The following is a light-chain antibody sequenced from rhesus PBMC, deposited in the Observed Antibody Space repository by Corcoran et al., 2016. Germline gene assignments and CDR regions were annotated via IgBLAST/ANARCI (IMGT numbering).Light chain of an antibody. CDR3: QQYVDLPLT. Sequence: DIQMTQSPSSLSASVGDKVTITCHASQAISSWLAWYQQKPGKAPRPLIYVASSLQSGVPQRFSGSGSGPDSTLTISRLQPEDFATYYCQQYVDLPLTFGGGTKVEIK. J-gene: IGKJ4*01. CDR1: QAISSW. CDR2: VAS. V-gene: IGKV1-19*01.